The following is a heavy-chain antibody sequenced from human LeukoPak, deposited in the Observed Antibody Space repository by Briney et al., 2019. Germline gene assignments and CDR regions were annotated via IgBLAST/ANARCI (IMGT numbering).Heavy chain of an antibody. V-gene: IGHV3-21*01. CDR3: ARDRLLEDREYNNYYYMDV. CDR1: GFTFSSYS. CDR2: ISSSSSYI. Sequence: PGGSLRLSCAASGFTFSSYSMNWVRQAPGKGLEWVSSISSSSSYIYYADSVKGRFTISRDNAKNSLYLQMNSLRVEDTAVYYCARDRLLEDREYNNYYYMDVWGKGTTVTVSS. D-gene: IGHD3-3*01. J-gene: IGHJ6*03.